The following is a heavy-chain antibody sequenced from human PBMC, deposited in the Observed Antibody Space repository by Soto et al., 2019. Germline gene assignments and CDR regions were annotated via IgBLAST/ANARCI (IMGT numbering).Heavy chain of an antibody. CDR3: AKDQVLRYFDWLFLFDY. V-gene: IGHV3-23*01. CDR2: ISGSGGST. CDR1: GFTFSSHA. D-gene: IGHD3-9*01. J-gene: IGHJ4*02. Sequence: GGSLRLSCAASGFTFSSHAMSWVRQAPGKGLEWVSAISGSGGSTYYADSVKGRFTISRDNSKNTLYLQMNSLRAEDTAVYYCAKDQVLRYFDWLFLFDYWGQGTLVTVSS.